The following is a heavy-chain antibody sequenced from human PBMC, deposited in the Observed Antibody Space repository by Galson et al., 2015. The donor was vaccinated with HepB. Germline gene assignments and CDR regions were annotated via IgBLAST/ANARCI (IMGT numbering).Heavy chain of an antibody. CDR2: ITNTGSQM. CDR1: GFTFSRHY. Sequence: SLRLSCAASGFTFSRHYMNWVRQAPGKGLEWVSSITNTGSQMYYADSVKGRFTISRDNAKNSLYLQMNSLRAEDTALYYCARELYSRVNGDGFDVWGQGTMVTVSS. V-gene: IGHV3-21*01. CDR3: ARELYSRVNGDGFDV. D-gene: IGHD6-13*01. J-gene: IGHJ3*01.